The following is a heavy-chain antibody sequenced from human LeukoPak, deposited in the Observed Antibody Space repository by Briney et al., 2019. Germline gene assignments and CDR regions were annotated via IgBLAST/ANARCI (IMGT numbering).Heavy chain of an antibody. V-gene: IGHV4-39*01. D-gene: IGHD5-24*01. Sequence: KPSETLSLTCTVSGGSISSSSYYWGWIRQSPREGLEGIGCGDYSGSTYYNPSLESRVSIFIDTSKTQFSLKLSSVTAADTAVYYCARGSRDGYNTFDYWGQGTLVTVSS. CDR1: GGSISSSSYY. CDR2: GDYSGST. CDR3: ARGSRDGYNTFDY. J-gene: IGHJ4*02.